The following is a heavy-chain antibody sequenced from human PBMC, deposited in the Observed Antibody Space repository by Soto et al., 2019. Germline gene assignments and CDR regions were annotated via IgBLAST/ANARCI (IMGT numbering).Heavy chain of an antibody. Sequence: QITLKESGPTLVKPTQTLTLTCTFSGFSLSTSGVGVGWIRQPPGKALEWLAVIYWDDDKGYSPSLKNRLTITKDTSKNQVVLTMTNMDPVDTATNYCAHTVGLVVVTSEDEYFQHWGQGTQVTVSS. V-gene: IGHV2-5*02. CDR2: IYWDDDK. CDR1: GFSLSTSGVG. J-gene: IGHJ1*01. D-gene: IGHD2-15*01. CDR3: AHTVGLVVVTSEDEYFQH.